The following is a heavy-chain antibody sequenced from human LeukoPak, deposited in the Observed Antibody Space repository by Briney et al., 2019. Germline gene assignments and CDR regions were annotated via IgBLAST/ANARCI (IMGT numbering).Heavy chain of an antibody. CDR3: ARDYYGSPPLDY. D-gene: IGHD3-10*01. J-gene: IGHJ4*02. CDR2: ISAYNGDT. CDR1: GYTFTSYG. Sequence: ASVKVSCKASGYTFTSYGISWVRQAPGQELEWMGWISAYNGDTNYAQKLQGRVTMTTDTSTSTAYMELRSLRSDDTAMYYCARDYYGSPPLDYWGQGTLVTVSS. V-gene: IGHV1-18*01.